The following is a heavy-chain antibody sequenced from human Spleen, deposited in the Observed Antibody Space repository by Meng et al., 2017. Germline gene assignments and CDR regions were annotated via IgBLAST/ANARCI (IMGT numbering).Heavy chain of an antibody. Sequence: QGKLVPAGPEVKQPGASVKLACKPSGYTFAAYWIHWLRQAPGQGLEWMGRIDPNNDHTQYAQNFQGRVTMTSDTSISTVYMELNGLRSDDTAVYYCARDEDISAAGKLFGDYWGQGTLVTVSS. CDR1: GYTFAAYW. CDR3: ARDEDISAAGKLFGDY. CDR2: IDPNNDHT. D-gene: IGHD6-13*01. V-gene: IGHV1-2*06. J-gene: IGHJ4*02.